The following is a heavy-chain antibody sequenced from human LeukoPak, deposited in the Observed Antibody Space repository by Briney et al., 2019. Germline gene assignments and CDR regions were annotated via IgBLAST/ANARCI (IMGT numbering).Heavy chain of an antibody. V-gene: IGHV4-30-2*01. Sequence: SETLSLTCAVYGGSFSGYYWSWIRQPPGKGLEWIGYIYHSGSTYYNPSLKSRVTISVDRSKNQFSLNLSSVTAADTAVYYCARACGGNCYFDYWGQGTLITVSS. J-gene: IGHJ4*02. CDR2: IYHSGST. CDR3: ARACGGNCYFDY. D-gene: IGHD2-21*01. CDR1: GGSFSGYY.